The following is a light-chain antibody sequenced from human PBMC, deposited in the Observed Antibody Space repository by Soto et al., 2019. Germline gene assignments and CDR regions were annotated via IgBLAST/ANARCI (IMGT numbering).Light chain of an antibody. Sequence: DIQMTQSPYSLSASVGDRVTVTCRASQDISSYLAWYQQKPGKAPKLLIYATSTLQSGVPSRFSGSGSGTDFTLTISSLQPEDSATYYCQQSYSIPVTFGQGTKVDIK. CDR3: QQSYSIPVT. J-gene: IGKJ2*01. CDR1: QDISSY. CDR2: ATS. V-gene: IGKV1-39*01.